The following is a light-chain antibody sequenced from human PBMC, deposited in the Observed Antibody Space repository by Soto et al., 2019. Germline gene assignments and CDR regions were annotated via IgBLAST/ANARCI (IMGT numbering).Light chain of an antibody. CDR2: DAS. Sequence: EIVLTQSPATLCLSPGERATLSCRASQSVSRNLAWYQQKPGQAPRLLIYDASTRATGIPDRFSGSGSGTDFTLTISRLEPEDFAVYCCQQFDGSLWTFGPGTKVDIK. J-gene: IGKJ1*01. V-gene: IGKV3-20*01. CDR1: QSVSRN. CDR3: QQFDGSLWT.